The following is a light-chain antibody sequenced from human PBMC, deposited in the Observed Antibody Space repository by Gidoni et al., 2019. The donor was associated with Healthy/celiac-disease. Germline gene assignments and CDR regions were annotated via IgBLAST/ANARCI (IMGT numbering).Light chain of an antibody. CDR3: SSYTSSSTYV. CDR1: SSDVGGYNY. V-gene: IGLV2-14*03. CDR2: DVS. J-gene: IGLJ1*01. Sequence: QSALTQPASVSGSPGQSITISFTGTSSDVGGYNYVYWYQQQPGKAPKLMIYDVSNRPSGVSNRFSGSKSGNTASLTISGLQAEDEADYYCSSYTSSSTYVFGTGTKVTVL.